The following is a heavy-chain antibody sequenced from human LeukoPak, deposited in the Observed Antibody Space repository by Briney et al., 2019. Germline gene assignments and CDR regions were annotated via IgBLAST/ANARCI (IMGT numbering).Heavy chain of an antibody. J-gene: IGHJ4*02. CDR2: ISGSGTDT. V-gene: IGHV3-23*01. Sequence: GSLRLSCGGSGFTFSSYAMSWVRQAPGKGLEWVSAISGSGTDTFYANSVKGRFTISRDNPKNTLYLQMNSLRAEDTAVYYCAKGGGSSCYSPSDYWGQGTLVTVSS. D-gene: IGHD2-15*01. CDR3: AKGGGSSCYSPSDY. CDR1: GFTFSSYA.